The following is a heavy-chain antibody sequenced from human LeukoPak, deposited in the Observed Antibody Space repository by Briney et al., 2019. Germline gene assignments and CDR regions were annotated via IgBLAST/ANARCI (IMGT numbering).Heavy chain of an antibody. CDR2: ITWNRDNI. CDR1: GFTFDDYA. D-gene: IGHD6-6*01. CDR3: AKDLSNAITSALVLDV. J-gene: IGHJ6*02. V-gene: IGHV3-9*01. Sequence: GGSLRLSCTVSGFTFDDYAMHWARHTPGKGLEWVAGITWNRDNIGYGDSVKGRFTISRDNVKNVLYLQMNSLRPEDTALYYCAKDLSNAITSALVLDVWGQGTTVTVS.